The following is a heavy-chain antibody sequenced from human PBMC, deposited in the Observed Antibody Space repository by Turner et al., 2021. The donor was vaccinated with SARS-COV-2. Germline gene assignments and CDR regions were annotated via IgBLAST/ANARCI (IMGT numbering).Heavy chain of an antibody. CDR1: GFTIGRQG. CDR3: AKAETYSSGWSGGRSYYYYYMDV. J-gene: IGHJ6*03. V-gene: IGHV3-30*18. CDR2: ISYDGSNK. Sequence: QVQRVESGGGVVQPGRTLRPSCVASGFTIGRQGMHWVRQAPDKGLEWVAVISYDGSNKYYADSVKGRFTISRDNSKNTLYLQMNSLRAEDTAVYYCAKAETYSSGWSGGRSYYYYYMDVWGKGTTVTVSS. D-gene: IGHD6-19*01.